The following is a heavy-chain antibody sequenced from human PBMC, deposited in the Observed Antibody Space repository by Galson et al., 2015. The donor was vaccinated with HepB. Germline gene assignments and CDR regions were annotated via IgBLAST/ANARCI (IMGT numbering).Heavy chain of an antibody. J-gene: IGHJ6*03. V-gene: IGHV3-9*01. CDR1: GFTFENYG. Sequence: SLRLSCAASGFTFENYGMHWVRQVPGKGLEWVAGISWIGNRSAYVDSVKGRFSISRDNATRTLFLQMNSLRSEDTASYYCAKDRDGGGSQFYYYLDLWGKGTTVIVSS. D-gene: IGHD2-15*01. CDR2: ISWIGNRS. CDR3: AKDRDGGGSQFYYYLDL.